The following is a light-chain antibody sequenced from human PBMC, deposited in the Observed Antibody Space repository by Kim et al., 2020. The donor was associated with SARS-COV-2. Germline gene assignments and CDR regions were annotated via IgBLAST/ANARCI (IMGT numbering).Light chain of an antibody. CDR3: HQYGSSLWT. J-gene: IGKJ1*01. CDR1: RSVSSSY. CDR2: GAS. V-gene: IGKV3-20*01. Sequence: EIVLTQSPGTLSLSPGERATLSCRASRSVSSSYLGWYQQKPGQAPRLLIYGASSRATGIPDRFSGSGSGTDFTLTISRLEPEDFAVYYCHQYGSSLWTFGQGTKVDIK.